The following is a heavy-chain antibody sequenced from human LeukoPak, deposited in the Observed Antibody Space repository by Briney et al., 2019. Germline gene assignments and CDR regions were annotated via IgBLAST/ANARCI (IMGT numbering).Heavy chain of an antibody. V-gene: IGHV4-31*03. D-gene: IGHD1-14*01. CDR2: IYYSGST. CDR3: ARAALTDYYYYYMDV. J-gene: IGHJ6*03. Sequence: SETLSLTCTVSGGSISSGGYYWSWIRQHPGKGLEWIGYIYYSGSTYYNPSLKSRVTISVDTSKNQFSLKLSSVTVADTAVYYCARAALTDYYYYYMDVWGKGTTVTVSS. CDR1: GGSISSGGYY.